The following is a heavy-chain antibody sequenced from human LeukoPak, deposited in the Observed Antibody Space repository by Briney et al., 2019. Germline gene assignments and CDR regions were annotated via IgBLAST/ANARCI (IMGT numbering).Heavy chain of an antibody. J-gene: IGHJ4*02. Sequence: PSETLSLTCTVSGDFITAYYWSWIRQPPGKGLEWIGYIYYSGSTNYNPSLKSRVTISVDTSKNQFSLKLSSVTAADTAVYYCARWSAGTLDYWGQGTLVTVSS. V-gene: IGHV4-59*01. CDR2: IYYSGST. CDR1: GDFITAYY. D-gene: IGHD6-13*01. CDR3: ARWSAGTLDY.